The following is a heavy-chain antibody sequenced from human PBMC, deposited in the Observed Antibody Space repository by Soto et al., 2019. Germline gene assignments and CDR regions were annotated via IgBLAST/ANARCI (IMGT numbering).Heavy chain of an antibody. D-gene: IGHD2-15*01. V-gene: IGHV1-18*01. J-gene: IGHJ4*02. CDR3: ARESVVVVAATPSDY. CDR2: ISAYNGNT. CDR1: GYTFTSYG. Sequence: GASVKVSCKASGYTFTSYGISCVRQAPGQGLEWMGWISAYNGNTNYAQKLQGRVTMTTDTSTSTAYMELRSLRSDDTAVYYCARESVVVVAATPSDYWGQGTLVTVSS.